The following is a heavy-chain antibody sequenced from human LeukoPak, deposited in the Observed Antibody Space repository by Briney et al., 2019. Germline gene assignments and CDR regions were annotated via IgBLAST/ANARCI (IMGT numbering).Heavy chain of an antibody. Sequence: GGSLRLSCAASGFTFSSYAMSWVRQAPGKGLEWVANINQDGSEKNYVDSVKGRFTISRDNAKNSVFLQMTSLRVEDTAAYYCARTVWGTFDIWGAFDIWGQGTTVTVSS. D-gene: IGHD3-3*02. CDR1: GFTFSSYA. CDR2: INQDGSEK. J-gene: IGHJ6*02. CDR3: ARTVWGTFDIWGAFDI. V-gene: IGHV3-7*01.